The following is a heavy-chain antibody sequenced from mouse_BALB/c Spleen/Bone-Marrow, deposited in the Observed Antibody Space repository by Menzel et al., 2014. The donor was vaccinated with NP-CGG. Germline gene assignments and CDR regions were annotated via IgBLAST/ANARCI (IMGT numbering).Heavy chain of an antibody. Sequence: QVQLQQSGPELARPGASVEMSCKAAGYTFTSYTMHWVKQRPGEGLEWSGYINPSSGYTNYNQKFKDKATLTADKSSSTAYMQLSSLTSEDSAIYCCARDWAIPFAYWGQGTLVTVSA. D-gene: IGHD3-1*01. CDR1: GYTFTSYT. V-gene: IGHV1-4*01. J-gene: IGHJ3*01. CDR2: INPSSGYT. CDR3: ARDWAIPFAY.